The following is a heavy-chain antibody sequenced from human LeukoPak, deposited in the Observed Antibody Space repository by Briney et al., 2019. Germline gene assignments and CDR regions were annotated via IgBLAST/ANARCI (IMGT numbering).Heavy chain of an antibody. V-gene: IGHV1-69*04. CDR1: GGTFSSYA. Sequence: SVKVSCKASGGTFSSYAISWVRQAPGQGLEWMGRIIPILGIANYAQKFQGRVTITADKSTSTAYMELNSLRSEDTAVYYCARVGYGDYGGWGQGTLVTVSS. CDR2: IIPILGIA. J-gene: IGHJ4*02. D-gene: IGHD4-17*01. CDR3: ARVGYGDYGG.